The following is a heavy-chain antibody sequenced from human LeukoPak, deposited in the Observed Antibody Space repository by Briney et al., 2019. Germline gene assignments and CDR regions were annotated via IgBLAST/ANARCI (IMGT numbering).Heavy chain of an antibody. CDR1: GYTFISYD. CDR3: ARGLYYYDSNGRTPYDY. D-gene: IGHD3-22*01. CDR2: MNPNSGIT. V-gene: IGHV1-8*01. J-gene: IGHJ4*02. Sequence: GASVKLSCKASGYTFISYDINWVRQATGQGLEWMGWMNPNSGITGYAQKFQGRVSMTRNTSISTAYMELSSLRSEDTAVYYCARGLYYYDSNGRTPYDYWGQGTLVTVSS.